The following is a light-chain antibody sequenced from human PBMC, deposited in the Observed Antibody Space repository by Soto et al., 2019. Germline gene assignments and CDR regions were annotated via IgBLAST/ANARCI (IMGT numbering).Light chain of an antibody. Sequence: QSALTQAPSASGSPGQSVTISCTGTSSDVGGYNCVSWYQQHPGKAPKLMIYEVSKRPSWVPDRFSGSKSGNTASLTVSGHQAEDEADYYCSSYAGSYIPVVFGGGTKLTVL. CDR1: SSDVGGYNC. CDR2: EVS. V-gene: IGLV2-8*01. CDR3: SSYAGSYIPVV. J-gene: IGLJ2*01.